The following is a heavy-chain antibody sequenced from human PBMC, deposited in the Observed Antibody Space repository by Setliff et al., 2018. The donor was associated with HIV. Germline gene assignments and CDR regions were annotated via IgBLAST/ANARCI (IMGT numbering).Heavy chain of an antibody. Sequence: SETLSLTCTVSGDSTSTYYWNWIRQSPGKGLEWIGHVYTSGSTSGSTNYNPSLKSRVTMSLDTSKNQFSLKLSSVTAADTAVYYCARGLGIPVAGAGWYFDLWGRGTLVTVSS. J-gene: IGHJ2*01. CDR1: GDSTSTYY. D-gene: IGHD6-19*01. CDR2: VYTSGSTSGST. CDR3: ARGLGIPVAGAGWYFDL. V-gene: IGHV4-4*08.